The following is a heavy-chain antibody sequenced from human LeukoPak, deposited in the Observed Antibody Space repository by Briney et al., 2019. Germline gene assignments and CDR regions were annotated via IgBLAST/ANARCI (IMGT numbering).Heavy chain of an antibody. CDR1: GFTFSSYW. Sequence: GGSLRLSCAASGFTFSSYWMSWVRQAPGKGLEWVANIKQDGSEKYYVDSVKGRFTISRDNAKNSLYLQMNSLRAEDTAVYYCARIAASPDRAIDYWGQGTLVTVSS. CDR3: ARIAASPDRAIDY. J-gene: IGHJ4*02. V-gene: IGHV3-7*01. CDR2: IKQDGSEK. D-gene: IGHD6-25*01.